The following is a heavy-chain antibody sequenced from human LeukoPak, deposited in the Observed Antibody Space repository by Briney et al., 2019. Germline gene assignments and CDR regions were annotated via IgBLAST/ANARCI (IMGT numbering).Heavy chain of an antibody. CDR1: GFTFSNYW. CDR2: IKQDGSEK. V-gene: IGHV3-7*03. CDR3: AKDQRGYGGTFFDY. Sequence: HPGGSLRLSCAASGFTFSNYWMSWVRQAHGKGLEWVANIKQDGSEKYYVDSVKGRFTISRDNSKNTLYLQMNSLRAEDTAVYYCAKDQRGYGGTFFDYWGQGILATVSS. D-gene: IGHD4-23*01. J-gene: IGHJ4*02.